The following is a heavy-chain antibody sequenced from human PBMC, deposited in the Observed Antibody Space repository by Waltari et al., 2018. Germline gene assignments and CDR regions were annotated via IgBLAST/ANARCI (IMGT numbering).Heavy chain of an antibody. CDR1: GYSINSGYY. CDR3: MRQVLGYCTSAACRRLES. J-gene: IGHJ4*02. CDR2: FYPGGGT. V-gene: IGHV4-38-2*01. D-gene: IGHD2-2*03. Sequence: QVQLQESGPGLVKPSETLSLTCDVAGYSINSGYYWGWIRQPPGKGLEWIATFYPGGGTFYMPSLNSRLTISMDTSKTPFSLKLKSVTAAGTAVYHCMRQVLGYCTSAACRRLESWGQGTLVSVSS.